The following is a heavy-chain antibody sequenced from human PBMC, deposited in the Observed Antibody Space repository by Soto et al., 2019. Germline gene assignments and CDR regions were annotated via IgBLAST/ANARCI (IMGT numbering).Heavy chain of an antibody. D-gene: IGHD3-10*01. J-gene: IGHJ6*02. CDR1: GGSISSSSYY. V-gene: IGHV4-39*01. CDR2: IYYSGST. CDR3: ASSMVRGAPLLYYYYGMDV. Sequence: SETLSLTCTVSGGSISSSSYYWGWIRQPPGKGLEWIGSIYYSGSTYYNPSLKSRVTISVDTSKNQFSLKLSSVTAADTAVYYCASSMVRGAPLLYYYYGMDVWGQGTTVTVS.